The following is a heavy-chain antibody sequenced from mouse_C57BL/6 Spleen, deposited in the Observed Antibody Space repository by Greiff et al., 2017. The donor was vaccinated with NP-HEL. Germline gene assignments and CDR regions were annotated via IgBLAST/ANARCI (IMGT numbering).Heavy chain of an antibody. CDR1: GFTFSNYW. J-gene: IGHJ3*01. CDR3: TDDYDVAY. CDR2: IRLKSDNYAT. V-gene: IGHV6-3*01. D-gene: IGHD2-4*01. Sequence: EVKLVESGGGLVQPGGFMKLSCVASGFTFSNYWMNWVRQSPEKGLEWVAQIRLKSDNYATHYAESVKGRFTISRDDSKSSVYLQMNNLRAEDTGIYYCTDDYDVAYWGQGTLVTVSA.